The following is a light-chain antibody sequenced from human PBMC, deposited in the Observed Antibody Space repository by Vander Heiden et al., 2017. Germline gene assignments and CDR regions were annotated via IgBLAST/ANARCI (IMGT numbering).Light chain of an antibody. CDR1: TSTIGSNP. CDR3: EAWEDTRNGYVV. CDR2: SND. V-gene: IGLV1-44*01. Sequence: QSVLTQPPSASGTPGQRVTISCSAGTSTIGSNPVNWYQQLPGTATNLLIYSNDKRPSGGPDRFSGSKSGTSAAMAISGLQSEEEADDYCEAWEDTRNGYVVFGGGTKRTVL. J-gene: IGLJ2*01.